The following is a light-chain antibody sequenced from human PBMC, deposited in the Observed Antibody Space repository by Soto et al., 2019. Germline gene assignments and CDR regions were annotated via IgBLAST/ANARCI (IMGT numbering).Light chain of an antibody. V-gene: IGKV3-20*01. Sequence: EIVLTQSPGTLSLSPGERATLSCRASQTVSSSYLAWYQQKPGQAPRLLIYDASNRATGIPARFSGSGSGTDFTLTISSLEPEDFAVYYCQQGQTFGQGTKVDIK. CDR1: QTVSSSY. J-gene: IGKJ1*01. CDR3: QQGQT. CDR2: DAS.